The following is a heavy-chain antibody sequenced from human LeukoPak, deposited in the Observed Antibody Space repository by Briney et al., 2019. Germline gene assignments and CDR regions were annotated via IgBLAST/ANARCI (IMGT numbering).Heavy chain of an antibody. D-gene: IGHD3-10*01. J-gene: IGHJ3*02. CDR2: IGYDGSNK. CDR1: GFTFSSYG. V-gene: IGHV3-33*01. Sequence: GGCLRLSCAASGFTFSSYGMHWVRQAPGKGLEGVAVIGYDGSNKYYADSVKGRFTISTDNSKNTQYLQMNSLRAEATAAYYCAREGRLARGAFDIWGQGTMVTVSS. CDR3: AREGRLARGAFDI.